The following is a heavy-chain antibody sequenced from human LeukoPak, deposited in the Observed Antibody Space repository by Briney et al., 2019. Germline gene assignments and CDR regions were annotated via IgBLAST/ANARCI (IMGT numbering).Heavy chain of an antibody. V-gene: IGHV6-1*01. J-gene: IGHJ4*02. D-gene: IGHD4-11*01. CDR2: TYYRSKWHN. CDR1: GDSVSSYSAG. CDR3: AGTTDYSSFLAY. Sequence: SQTLSLTCAISGDSVSSYSAGWNWIRQSPSRGLEWLGRTYYRSKWHNEYAESVKSRISINSDTSKNQFSLQLNSVTPEDTAEYYCAGTTDYSSFLAYWGQGTLVTVSS.